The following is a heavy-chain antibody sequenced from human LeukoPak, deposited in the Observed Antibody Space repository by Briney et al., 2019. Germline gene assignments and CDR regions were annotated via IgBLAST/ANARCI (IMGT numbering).Heavy chain of an antibody. CDR1: GFTFSSNW. J-gene: IGHJ4*02. D-gene: IGHD3-22*01. CDR3: AKYFYDGSGTHYFDY. Sequence: GGSMRLSCAASGFTFSSNWMSWVRQAPGKGLEWVVDIKPDGSEKYYVDSLKGRFIISRDNAKNSLYLQMNSLRAEDVAVYYCAKYFYDGSGTHYFDYWGQGTPVTVSS. V-gene: IGHV3-7*01. CDR2: IKPDGSEK.